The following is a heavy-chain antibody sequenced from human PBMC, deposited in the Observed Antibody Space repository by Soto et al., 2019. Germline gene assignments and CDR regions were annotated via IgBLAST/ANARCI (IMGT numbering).Heavy chain of an antibody. V-gene: IGHV4-61*01. Sequence: PSETLSLTCTVSGGSVSSGSYYWSWIRQPPGKGLEWIGYIYYSGSTNYNPSLKSRVTISVDTSKNQFSLKLSSVTAADTAVYYCARDGSGSYYDLDFQHWGQGTLVTVS. CDR2: IYYSGST. CDR3: ARDGSGSYYDLDFQH. J-gene: IGHJ1*01. CDR1: GGSVSSGSYY. D-gene: IGHD3-10*01.